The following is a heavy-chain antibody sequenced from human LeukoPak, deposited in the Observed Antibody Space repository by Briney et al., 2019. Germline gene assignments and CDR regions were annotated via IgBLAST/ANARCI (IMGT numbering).Heavy chain of an antibody. CDR3: ARVTSRGGP. CDR1: GGSFSGYY. Sequence: SETLSLTCAVYGGSFSGYYWSWIRQPPGKGLEWIGEINHSGSTNYNPSLKSRVTISVDTSKNQFSLKLSSLTAADTAVYYCARVTSRGGPWGQGTLVTVSS. J-gene: IGHJ5*02. D-gene: IGHD3-16*01. V-gene: IGHV4-34*01. CDR2: INHSGST.